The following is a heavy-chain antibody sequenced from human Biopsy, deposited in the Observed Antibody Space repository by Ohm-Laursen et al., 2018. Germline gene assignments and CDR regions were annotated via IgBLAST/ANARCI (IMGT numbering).Heavy chain of an antibody. J-gene: IGHJ5*02. V-gene: IGHV4-39*01. Sequence: TLSLTCTVSGGSVSSNTDYWAWLRQPPGKGREWIGSIFYTGIIFSNPSLKSRVSISVDTSKNQFSLNLNSVTASDTALYYCARHPTGFWFDPWGQGTLVIVSS. CDR2: IFYTGII. CDR3: ARHPTGFWFDP. CDR1: GGSVSSNTDY.